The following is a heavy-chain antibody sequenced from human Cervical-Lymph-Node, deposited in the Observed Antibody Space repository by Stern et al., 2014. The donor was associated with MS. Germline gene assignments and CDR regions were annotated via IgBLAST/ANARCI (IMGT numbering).Heavy chain of an antibody. Sequence: QLQLQESGPGLVKPSETLSLTCTVSGGSISSFYWSWIRQPAGKGLEWIGRIYASGSTNYNPSLQSRVTMSVDTSKNQFSLKLSSVTAADTAIYYCARLATVTTLDYYYGMDVWGQGTTVTVSS. J-gene: IGHJ6*02. D-gene: IGHD4-17*01. CDR3: ARLATVTTLDYYYGMDV. V-gene: IGHV4-4*07. CDR2: IYASGST. CDR1: GGSISSFY.